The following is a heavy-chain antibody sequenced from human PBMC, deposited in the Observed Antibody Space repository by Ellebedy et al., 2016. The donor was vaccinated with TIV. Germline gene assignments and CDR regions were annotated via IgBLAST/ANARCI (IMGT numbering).Heavy chain of an antibody. Sequence: SETLSLTCTVSGGSISSYYWSWIRRPPGKGLEWIGYIYYSGSTNYNPSLKSRVTISVDTSKNQFSLKLSSVTAADTAVYYCARVRRTVTSDDAFDIWGQGTMVTVSS. CDR1: GGSISSYY. J-gene: IGHJ3*02. CDR3: ARVRRTVTSDDAFDI. V-gene: IGHV4-59*01. D-gene: IGHD4-17*01. CDR2: IYYSGST.